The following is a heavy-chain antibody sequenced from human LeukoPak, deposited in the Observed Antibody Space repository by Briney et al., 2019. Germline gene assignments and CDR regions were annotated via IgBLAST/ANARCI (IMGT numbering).Heavy chain of an antibody. CDR3: AREPSRGVIIIPCFDY. CDR1: GFTFSSYG. CDR2: IWYDGSNK. J-gene: IGHJ4*02. Sequence: GGSLRLSCAASGFTFSSYGMHWVRQAPGKGLEWVAVIWYDGSNKYYADSVKGRFTISRDNSKNTLYLQMNSLRAEDTAVYYCAREPSRGVIIIPCFDYWGQGTLVTVSS. D-gene: IGHD3-10*01. V-gene: IGHV3-33*01.